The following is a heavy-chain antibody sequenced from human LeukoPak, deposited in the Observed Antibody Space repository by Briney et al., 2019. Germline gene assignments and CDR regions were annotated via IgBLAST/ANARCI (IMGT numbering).Heavy chain of an antibody. CDR1: GGTFSSYA. CDR2: IIPIFGTA. D-gene: IGHD3-3*01. V-gene: IGHV1-69*05. Sequence: SVKVSCKASGGTFSSYAISWVRQAPGQGLEWMGGIIPIFGTANYAQKFQGRVTITTDESTSTAYMELSSLRSEDTAVYYCARDRAARFLEWLYDYWGQGTLVTVSS. J-gene: IGHJ4*02. CDR3: ARDRAARFLEWLYDY.